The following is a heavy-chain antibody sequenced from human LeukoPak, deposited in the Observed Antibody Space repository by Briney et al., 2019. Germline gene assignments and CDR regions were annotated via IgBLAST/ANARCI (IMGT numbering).Heavy chain of an antibody. CDR2: INHSGST. Sequence: SETLSLTCAVYGGSFSGYYWSWIRQPPGKGLEWIREINHSGSTNYNPSLKSRVTISVDTSKNQFSLKLSSVTAADTAVYYCARDIYWGQGTLVTVSS. CDR3: ARDIY. V-gene: IGHV4-34*01. J-gene: IGHJ4*02. CDR1: GGSFSGYY.